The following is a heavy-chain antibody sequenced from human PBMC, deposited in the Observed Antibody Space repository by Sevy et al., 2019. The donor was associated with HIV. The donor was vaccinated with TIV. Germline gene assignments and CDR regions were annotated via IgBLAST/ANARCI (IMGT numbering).Heavy chain of an antibody. Sequence: GGSRRLSCAASGFSFSIYWMSWVRQAPGKGLEWVATMKQDRSEEDYVDSVKGRFTISRDNAKNSLFLQMNSLSAEDTAVYYCVREGLGGYSYSLDYWGHGTLVTVSS. V-gene: IGHV3-7*01. D-gene: IGHD5-18*01. J-gene: IGHJ4*01. CDR3: VREGLGGYSYSLDY. CDR2: MKQDRSEE. CDR1: GFSFSIYW.